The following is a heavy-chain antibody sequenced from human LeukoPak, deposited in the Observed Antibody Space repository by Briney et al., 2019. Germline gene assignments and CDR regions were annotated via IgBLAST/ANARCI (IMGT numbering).Heavy chain of an antibody. V-gene: IGHV4-38-2*01. D-gene: IGHD6-13*01. J-gene: IGHJ4*02. CDR3: ATIAAAELINYFDY. CDR2: IYHSGST. CDR1: GYSISSGYY. Sequence: SETLSLTCAVSGYSISSGYYWGWIRQPPGKGLEWIGSIYHSGSTYYNPSLKSRVTISVDTSKNQFSLKLSSVTAADTAVYYCATIAAAELINYFDYWGQGTLVTVSS.